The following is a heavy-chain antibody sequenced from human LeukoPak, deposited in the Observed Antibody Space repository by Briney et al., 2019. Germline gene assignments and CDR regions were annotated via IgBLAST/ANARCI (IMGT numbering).Heavy chain of an antibody. D-gene: IGHD4-17*01. J-gene: IGHJ4*02. CDR3: ATHGGDYGGYEGQYFDY. V-gene: IGHV3-23*01. CDR2: ISGSGDST. Sequence: GGSLRLSCAASGFTFNSYAMSWVRQAPGKGLEWVSAISGSGDSTYYADSVKGRFTISRDNSKNTLYLQMNSLRAEDTAVYYCATHGGDYGGYEGQYFDYWGQGTLVTVSS. CDR1: GFTFNSYA.